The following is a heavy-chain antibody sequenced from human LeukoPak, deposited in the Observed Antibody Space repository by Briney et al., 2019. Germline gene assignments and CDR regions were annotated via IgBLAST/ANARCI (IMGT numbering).Heavy chain of an antibody. J-gene: IGHJ4*02. CDR3: ARDPITPFFVEGVVAATPYFDY. CDR1: GGTFSSYA. D-gene: IGHD2-15*01. Sequence: GASVKVSCKASGGTFSSYAISWVRQAPGQGLEWMGGIIPIFGTANYAQTFQGRVTITTDESTSTAYMELSSLRSEDTAVYYCARDPITPFFVEGVVAATPYFDYWGQGTLVTVSS. CDR2: IIPIFGTA. V-gene: IGHV1-69*05.